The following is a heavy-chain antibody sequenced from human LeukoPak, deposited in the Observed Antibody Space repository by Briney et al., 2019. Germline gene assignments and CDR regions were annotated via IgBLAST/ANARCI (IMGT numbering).Heavy chain of an antibody. Sequence: SVKVSCKTSGGTFSSFAITWVRQTPGQGLEWMGGIIPIFGTTNYAQKFQDRVTITADKSTSTAYMKLSSLRSEDTAVYFCARVVGLTGYSSNWYSGYYYYMDVWGKGTTVTISS. J-gene: IGHJ6*03. D-gene: IGHD6-13*01. CDR2: IIPIFGTT. CDR1: GGTFSSFA. CDR3: ARVVGLTGYSSNWYSGYYYYMDV. V-gene: IGHV1-69*06.